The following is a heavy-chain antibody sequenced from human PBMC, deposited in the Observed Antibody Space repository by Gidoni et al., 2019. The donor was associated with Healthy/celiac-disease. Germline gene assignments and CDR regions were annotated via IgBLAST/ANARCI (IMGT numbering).Heavy chain of an antibody. D-gene: IGHD3-22*01. Sequence: EVQLLESGGGLVQPGGSLRLSCAASGFTFSSYAMSWVRQAPGKGLEWVSAISGSGGSTYYADSVKGRFTSSRDNSKNTLYLQMNSLRAEDTAVYYCAKDPAFSYYDSSGPQHNWFDPWGQGTLVTVSS. CDR3: AKDPAFSYYDSSGPQHNWFDP. CDR1: GFTFSSYA. CDR2: ISGSGGST. V-gene: IGHV3-23*01. J-gene: IGHJ5*02.